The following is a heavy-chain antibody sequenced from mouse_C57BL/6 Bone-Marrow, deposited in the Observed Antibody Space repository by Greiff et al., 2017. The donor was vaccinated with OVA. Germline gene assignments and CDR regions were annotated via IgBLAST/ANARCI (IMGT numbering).Heavy chain of an antibody. Sequence: EVQVVESGEGLVKPGGSLKLSCAASGFTFSSYAMSWVRQTPEKRLEWVAYISSGGDYIYYAYTVKGRFTISRDNARNTLYLQMSSQKSDDTDMYYCTRLLDAMDYWGRGTSITVTS. D-gene: IGHD1-1*01. CDR1: GFTFSSYA. J-gene: IGHJ4*01. CDR2: ISSGGDYI. V-gene: IGHV5-9-1*02. CDR3: TRLLDAMDY.